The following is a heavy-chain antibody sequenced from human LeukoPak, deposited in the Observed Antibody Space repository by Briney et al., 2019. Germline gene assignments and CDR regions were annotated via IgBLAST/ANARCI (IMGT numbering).Heavy chain of an antibody. CDR3: AHGSGSYYQSFDY. V-gene: IGHV3-21*01. D-gene: IGHD3-10*01. Sequence: GSLRLSCVASEFPFRSHWMSWVRQPPGKGLEWVSSISSSSSYIYYADSVKGRFTISRDNAKNSLCLQMNSLRAEDTAVYYCAHGSGSYYQSFDYWGQGTLVTVSS. CDR1: EFPFRSHW. J-gene: IGHJ4*02. CDR2: ISSSSSYI.